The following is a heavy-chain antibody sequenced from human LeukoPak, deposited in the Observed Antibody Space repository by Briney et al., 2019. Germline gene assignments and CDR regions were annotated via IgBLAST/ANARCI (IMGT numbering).Heavy chain of an antibody. CDR3: ARHVYSGGYDVTEKYMDV. CDR1: GGSISSYY. J-gene: IGHJ6*03. Sequence: SETLFLTCTVSGGSISSYYWSWIRQPPGKGLEWIGYIYTSGSTNYNPSLKSRVTISVDTSKNQFSLKLSSVTAADTAVYYCARHVYSGGYDVTEKYMDVWGKGTTVTVSS. V-gene: IGHV4-4*09. D-gene: IGHD3-10*02. CDR2: IYTSGST.